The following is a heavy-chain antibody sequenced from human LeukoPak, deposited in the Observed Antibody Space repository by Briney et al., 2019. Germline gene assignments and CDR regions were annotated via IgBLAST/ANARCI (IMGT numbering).Heavy chain of an antibody. D-gene: IGHD3-22*01. V-gene: IGHV3-7*01. Sequence: GGSLRLSCAASGFTFSSYWRSWVRQAPGKGQEWVANIKQDGSEKYYVDSVKGRFTISRDNAKNSLYLQMNSLRAEDTAVYYCARALVGQMYYYDSSGYYWYFDLWGRGTLVTVSS. CDR3: ARALVGQMYYYDSSGYYWYFDL. CDR2: IKQDGSEK. J-gene: IGHJ2*01. CDR1: GFTFSSYW.